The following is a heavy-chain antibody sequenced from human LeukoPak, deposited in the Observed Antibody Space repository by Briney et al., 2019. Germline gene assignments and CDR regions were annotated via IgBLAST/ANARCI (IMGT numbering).Heavy chain of an antibody. CDR3: ARGRLMYDILTVYRRGFDP. V-gene: IGHV4-34*01. D-gene: IGHD3-9*01. CDR2: INHSGCN. J-gene: IGHJ5*02. CDR1: GGSFSGYY. Sequence: KPSETLSLTCAVYGGSFSGYYWSWIRQPPGKGLEGIGEINHSGCNNQNPSLKRRVTITVDTAKTQFPLKLSSVTAADTAVYYCARGRLMYDILTVYRRGFDPWGQGTLVTVSS.